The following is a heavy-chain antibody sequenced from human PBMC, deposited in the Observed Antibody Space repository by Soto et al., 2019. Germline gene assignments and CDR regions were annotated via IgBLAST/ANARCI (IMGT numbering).Heavy chain of an antibody. J-gene: IGHJ3*02. CDR1: GYTFTSHG. CDR2: INTYNGNT. V-gene: IGHV1-18*01. D-gene: IGHD6-13*01. Sequence: VQLVQSGVEVKKPGASVKVSCKASGYTFTSHGISWVRQAPGQGLEWMGWINTYNGNTNYAQKVQGRVTMTTETSTSTAYMELRSLRSDDTAVYYCARDLLYSTRSTVRFDIWDQGTMLTVSS. CDR3: ARDLLYSTRSTVRFDI.